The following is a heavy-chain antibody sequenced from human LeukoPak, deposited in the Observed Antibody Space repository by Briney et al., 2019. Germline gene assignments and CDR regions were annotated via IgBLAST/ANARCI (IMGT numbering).Heavy chain of an antibody. CDR3: ARDRRYSSSWEAYYFDY. Sequence: GASVKVSCKASGYTFTSYYMHWVRQAPGQGLEWMGIINPSGGSTSYAQKFQGRVTMTRDTSTSTVYMGLSSLRSEDTAVYYCARDRRYSSSWEAYYFDYWGQGTLVTVSS. CDR2: INPSGGST. J-gene: IGHJ4*02. V-gene: IGHV1-46*01. CDR1: GYTFTSYY. D-gene: IGHD6-13*01.